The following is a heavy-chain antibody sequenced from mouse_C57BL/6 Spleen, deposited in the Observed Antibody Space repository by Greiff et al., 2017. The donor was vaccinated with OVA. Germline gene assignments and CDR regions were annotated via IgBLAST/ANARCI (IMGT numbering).Heavy chain of an antibody. Sequence: QVQLKQPGAELVKPGASVKLSCKASGYTFTSYWMHWVKQRPGRGLEWIGRIDPNSGGTKYNEKFKSKATLTVDKPSSTAYMQLSSLTSEDSAVYYCARGATTVVANFDVWGTGTTVTVSS. J-gene: IGHJ1*03. CDR2: IDPNSGGT. V-gene: IGHV1-72*01. CDR3: ARGATTVVANFDV. CDR1: GYTFTSYW. D-gene: IGHD1-1*01.